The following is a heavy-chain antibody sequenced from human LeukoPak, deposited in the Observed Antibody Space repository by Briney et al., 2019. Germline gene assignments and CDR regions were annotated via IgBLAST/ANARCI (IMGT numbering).Heavy chain of an antibody. J-gene: IGHJ4*02. CDR3: AKGVRRYDFWSGSPFDY. V-gene: IGHV3-23*01. D-gene: IGHD3-3*01. Sequence: GGSLRLSCAASGFTFSSYAMSWVCQAPGKGLEWVSAISGSGGSTYYADSVKGRFTISRDNSKNTLYLQMNSLRAEDTAVYYCAKGVRRYDFWSGSPFDYWGQGTLVTVSS. CDR1: GFTFSSYA. CDR2: ISGSGGST.